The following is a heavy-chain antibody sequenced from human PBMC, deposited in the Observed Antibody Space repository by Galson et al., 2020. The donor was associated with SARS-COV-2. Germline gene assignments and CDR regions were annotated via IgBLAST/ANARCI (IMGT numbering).Heavy chain of an antibody. J-gene: IGHJ4*02. CDR1: GFTFSSYN. CDR2: IGTASATI. CDR3: ARELVAARYIGY. D-gene: IGHD6-6*01. V-gene: IGHV3-48*02. Sequence: GGSLRLSCAASGFTFSSYNMNWVRQAPGMGLEWISFIGTASATIFYADSVTGRFTISRDNAKNSLYLQMNSLRDDDTAVYYCARELVAARYIGYWGQGTLVTVSS.